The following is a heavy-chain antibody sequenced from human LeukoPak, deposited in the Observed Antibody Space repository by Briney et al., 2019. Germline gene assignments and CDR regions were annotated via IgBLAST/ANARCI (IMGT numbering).Heavy chain of an antibody. CDR2: INPNSGGT. CDR3: AREKYDGKSWDS. Sequence: ASMKVSCKASGYTFTNFYMHWVRQAPGQGLEWMGRINPNSGGTNYAQNFQGRVTMTRDTSISTAYMELTRLRSDDTAVYYCAREKYDGKSWDSWGQGTLVTVSS. J-gene: IGHJ4*02. V-gene: IGHV1-2*06. D-gene: IGHD4-23*01. CDR1: GYTFTNFY.